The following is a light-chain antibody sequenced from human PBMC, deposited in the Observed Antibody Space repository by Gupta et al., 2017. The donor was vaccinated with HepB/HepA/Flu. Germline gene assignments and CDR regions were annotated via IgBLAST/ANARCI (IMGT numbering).Light chain of an antibody. CDR3: QQGYSTPRT. Sequence: DIQMTQSPSSLSASVGDRVTITCRASQSISSYLNWYQQKPGEAPKVLIYAASSLQSGVPSRFSGSGSGTDFIFTISSLQPEDFATYYCQQGYSTPRTCGQGTKVEIK. V-gene: IGKV1-39*01. J-gene: IGKJ1*01. CDR2: AAS. CDR1: QSISSY.